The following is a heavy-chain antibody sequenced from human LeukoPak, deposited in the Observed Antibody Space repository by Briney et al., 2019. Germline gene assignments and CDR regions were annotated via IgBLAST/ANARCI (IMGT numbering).Heavy chain of an antibody. D-gene: IGHD6-13*01. V-gene: IGHV3-21*03. J-gene: IGHJ6*03. CDR1: GFTFSSYS. Sequence: GGSVRLSCAASGFTFSSYSMNWVRQAPGKGLEWVSSINSSSSYIYYADSVKGRFTISRDNAKNSLYLQMNSLRAEDTAVYYCARLDLEVIAGDVWGKGTTVTVSS. CDR2: INSSSSYI. CDR3: ARLDLEVIAGDV.